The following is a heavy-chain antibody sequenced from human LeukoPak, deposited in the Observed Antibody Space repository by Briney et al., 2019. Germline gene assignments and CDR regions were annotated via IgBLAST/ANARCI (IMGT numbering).Heavy chain of an antibody. CDR3: ARAAYSSSWRSYYYYGMDV. V-gene: IGHV1-46*01. Sequence: AASVKVSCKASGYTFTDYYMNWVRQAPGQGLEWMGIINPSGGSTSYAQKFQGRVTMTRDTSTSTVYMELSSLRSEDTAVYYCARAAYSSSWRSYYYYGMDVWGQGTTVTVSS. CDR1: GYTFTDYY. J-gene: IGHJ6*02. D-gene: IGHD6-13*01. CDR2: INPSGGST.